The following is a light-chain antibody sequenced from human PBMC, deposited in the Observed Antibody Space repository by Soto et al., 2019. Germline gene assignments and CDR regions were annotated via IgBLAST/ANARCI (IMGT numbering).Light chain of an antibody. J-gene: IGKJ2*01. CDR3: MQATHYRPYN. CDR1: QSLEHSDGNTY. Sequence: DVVMTQTPLSSPVTLGQPASISCRSSQSLEHSDGNTYLSWLHQRPGQPPRLLIYKVSHRFSGVPDRFSGSVAGTDFTLTLSRVEAEDVGIYYCMQATHYRPYNFGQGTKLEI. CDR2: KVS. V-gene: IGKV2-24*01.